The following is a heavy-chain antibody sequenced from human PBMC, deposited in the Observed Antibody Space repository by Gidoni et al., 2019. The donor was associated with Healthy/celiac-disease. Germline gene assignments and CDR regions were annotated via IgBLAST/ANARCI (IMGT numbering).Heavy chain of an antibody. CDR2: IYYSGST. CDR3: ARDQRYYGSGSYYRGFDP. J-gene: IGHJ5*02. D-gene: IGHD3-10*01. Sequence: QVQLQESGPGLVKPSQTLSLTCTVSGGSISSGGYYWSRIRQHPGKGLEWIGYIYYSGSTYYNPSLKSRVTISVDTSKNQFSLKLSSVTAADTAVYYCARDQRYYGSGSYYRGFDPWGQGTLVTVSS. V-gene: IGHV4-31*03. CDR1: GGSISSGGYY.